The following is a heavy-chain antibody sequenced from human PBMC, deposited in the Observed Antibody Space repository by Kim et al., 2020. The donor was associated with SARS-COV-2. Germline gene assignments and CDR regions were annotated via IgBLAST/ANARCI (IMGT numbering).Heavy chain of an antibody. CDR1: GITLSSYS. CDR3: ARDQRKISLETATAVKYLDY. J-gene: IGHJ4*02. V-gene: IGHV3-48*03. Sequence: GGSLRLSCAASGITLSSYSMNWVRQAPGKGLEWVSYISVSGSTIYYADSVKGRFTISRDIAKNSLYLQMNSLRAEDTAVYYCARDQRKISLETATAVKYLDYWGQGTLDTVSS. CDR2: ISVSGSTI. D-gene: IGHD6-25*01.